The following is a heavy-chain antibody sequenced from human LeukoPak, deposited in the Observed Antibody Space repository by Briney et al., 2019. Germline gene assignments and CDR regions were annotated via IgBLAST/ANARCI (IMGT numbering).Heavy chain of an antibody. CDR1: GVSFSSNA. CDR3: ARDFCGGDSCYSTFDF. D-gene: IGHD2-21*01. V-gene: IGHV1-69*13. Sequence: SVKVSCKASGVSFSSNAFSWVRQAPGLGLEWMGGILPMFETTNYAQKFQGRVSITGDESTSTVYMELSGLTSEDTAIYYCARDFCGGDSCYSTFDFWGQGTLVTVSS. CDR2: ILPMFETT. J-gene: IGHJ4*02.